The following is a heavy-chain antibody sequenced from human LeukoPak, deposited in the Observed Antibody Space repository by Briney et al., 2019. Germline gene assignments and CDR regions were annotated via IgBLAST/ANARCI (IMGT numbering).Heavy chain of an antibody. D-gene: IGHD6-13*01. J-gene: IGHJ6*02. Sequence: GGSLRLSCAASGFTFSSYAMSWVRQAPGRGLEWVSAISGSGGSTYYADSVKGRFTISRDNSKNTLYLQMNSLRAEDTAVYYCAKGEGPSYSSSWYPPYYYYYGMDVWGQGTMVTVSS. CDR2: ISGSGGST. CDR3: AKGEGPSYSSSWYPPYYYYYGMDV. CDR1: GFTFSSYA. V-gene: IGHV3-23*01.